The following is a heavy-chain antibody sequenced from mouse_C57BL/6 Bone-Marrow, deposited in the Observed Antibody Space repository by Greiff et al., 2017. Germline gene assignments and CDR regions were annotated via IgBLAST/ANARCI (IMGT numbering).Heavy chain of an antibody. V-gene: IGHV1-59*01. Sequence: VQLQQPGAELVRPGTSVKLSCKASGYTFTSYWMHWVKPRPGQGLEWIGVIDPSDSYTNYNQKFKGKATLTVDTSSSTAYMQLSSLTSEDSAVYYCAPEGDYFDYWGQGTTLTVSS. CDR2: IDPSDSYT. CDR3: APEGDYFDY. CDR1: GYTFTSYW. J-gene: IGHJ2*01.